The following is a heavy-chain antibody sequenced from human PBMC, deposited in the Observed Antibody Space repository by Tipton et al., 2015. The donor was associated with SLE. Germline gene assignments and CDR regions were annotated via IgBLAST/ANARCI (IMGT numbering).Heavy chain of an antibody. D-gene: IGHD5-18*01. CDR2: VYYRGST. Sequence: TLSLTCTVSGGSISRYYWSWIRQPPGKGLEWIGYVYYRGSTNYNPSLKSRVSISVDTSKNQFSLKLSSVTAADTAVYYCTRGYTYGYGFSDNWGRGTLVTVSS. J-gene: IGHJ4*02. V-gene: IGHV4-59*01. CDR1: GGSISRYY. CDR3: TRGYTYGYGFSDN.